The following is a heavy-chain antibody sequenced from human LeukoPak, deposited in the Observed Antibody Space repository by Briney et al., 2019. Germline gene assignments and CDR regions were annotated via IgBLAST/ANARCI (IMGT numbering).Heavy chain of an antibody. V-gene: IGHV1-69*04. CDR2: IIPILGIA. CDR3: ASDHYQLPTYRPKWFDP. CDR1: GGTFSSYA. D-gene: IGHD2-2*01. J-gene: IGHJ5*02. Sequence: GASVKVSCKASGGTFSSYAISWVRQAPGQGLGWMGRIIPILGIANYAQKFQGRVTITADKSTSTAYMELSSLRSEDTAVYYCASDHYQLPTYRPKWFDPWGQGTLVTVSS.